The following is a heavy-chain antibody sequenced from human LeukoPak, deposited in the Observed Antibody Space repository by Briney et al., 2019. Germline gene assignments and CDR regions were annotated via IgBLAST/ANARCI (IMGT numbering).Heavy chain of an antibody. CDR1: GYTFTTCD. V-gene: IGHV1-8*01. J-gene: IGHJ4*02. CDR2: MNPNSANT. CDR3: ARGGGFARGAYDY. D-gene: IGHD3-10*01. Sequence: ASVKVSCKASGYTFTTCDINWVRQATGQGLEWIGWMNPNSANTGYAQKFQGRVTMTRNTSISTAYMELSSLKSEDTAVYYCARGGGFARGAYDYWGQGTLVTVSS.